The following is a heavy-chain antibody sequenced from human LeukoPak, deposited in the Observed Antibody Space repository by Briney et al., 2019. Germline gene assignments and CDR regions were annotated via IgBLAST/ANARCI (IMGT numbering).Heavy chain of an antibody. CDR2: IRYDGSNK. CDR3: AKSDVTMVRGVIDY. V-gene: IGHV3-30*02. J-gene: IGHJ4*02. Sequence: GGSLRLSCAASGFTFSSYGMHWVRQAPGKGLEWVAFIRYDGSNKYYADSVKGRFTISRDNSKNTLYLQMNSLRAEDTAVYCCAKSDVTMVRGVIDYWGQGTLVTVSS. CDR1: GFTFSSYG. D-gene: IGHD3-10*01.